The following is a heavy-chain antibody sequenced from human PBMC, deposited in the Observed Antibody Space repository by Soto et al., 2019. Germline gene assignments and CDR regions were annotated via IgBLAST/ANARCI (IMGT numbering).Heavy chain of an antibody. CDR2: IWYDGSNK. J-gene: IGHJ3*02. CDR3: GRDSGTYYDFWSGKRTDNAFDI. D-gene: IGHD3-3*01. CDR1: GFTFSSYG. Sequence: QVQLVESGGGVVQPGRSLRLSCAASGFTFSSYGMHWVRQAPGKGLEWVAVIWYDGSNKYYADSVKGRFTIARDNSKNTLYLQMDSLRAEDKSVYYCGRDSGTYYDFWSGKRTDNAFDIWGQGTMVTVSS. V-gene: IGHV3-33*01.